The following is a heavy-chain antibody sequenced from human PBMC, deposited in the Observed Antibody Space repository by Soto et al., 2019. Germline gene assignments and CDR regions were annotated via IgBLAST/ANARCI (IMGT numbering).Heavy chain of an antibody. CDR1: GGSVSSGSYY. D-gene: IGHD6-13*01. CDR2: IYYSGST. V-gene: IGHV4-61*01. Sequence: PSETLSLTCTVSGGSVSSGSYYWSWIRQPPGKGLEWIGYIYYSGSTNYNPSLKSRVTISVDTSKNQFSLKLSSVTAADTAVYYCARGPPRIAAAGVVVDYWGQGTLVTVSS. CDR3: ARGPPRIAAAGVVVDY. J-gene: IGHJ4*02.